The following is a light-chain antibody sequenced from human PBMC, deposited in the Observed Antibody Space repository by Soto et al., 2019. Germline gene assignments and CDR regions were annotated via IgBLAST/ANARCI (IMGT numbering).Light chain of an antibody. CDR1: SSNIGSNT. Sequence: QSVLTQPPSASGTPGQRVTISCSGSSSNIGSNTVNWYQQLPGTAPKLLIYSNNQRPSGVPDRFSGSKSGTSASLAIRGLQSEDEADYYCAAWDDSLNGPVVFGGGTKLT. CDR3: AAWDDSLNGPVV. J-gene: IGLJ3*02. CDR2: SNN. V-gene: IGLV1-44*01.